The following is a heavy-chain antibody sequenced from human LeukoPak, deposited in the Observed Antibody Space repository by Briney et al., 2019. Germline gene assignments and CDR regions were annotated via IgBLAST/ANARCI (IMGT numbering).Heavy chain of an antibody. Sequence: PSETLSLTCTVSGGSISSYYGRWIRPPPGEGLEWIGYIYYRGNTTYNPSLKTRLTISVDTSKHQFPLKLSSVNAADTAVYYWARGNWFDPWGQGTLVTVSS. CDR3: ARGNWFDP. CDR1: GGSISSYY. CDR2: IYYRGNT. J-gene: IGHJ5*02. V-gene: IGHV4-59*01.